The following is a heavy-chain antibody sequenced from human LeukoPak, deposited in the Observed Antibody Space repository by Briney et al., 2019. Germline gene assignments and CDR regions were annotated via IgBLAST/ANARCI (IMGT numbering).Heavy chain of an antibody. CDR2: IIPIFGTA. CDR1: GGTFSSYA. V-gene: IGHV1-69*13. CDR3: AREERIAVAGTYYYYGMDV. Sequence: GASVKVSCKASGGTFSSYAISWVRQAPGQGLEWMGGIIPIFGTANYAQKFQGRVTITADESTSTAYMELSSLRSEDTAVYYCAREERIAVAGTYYYYGMDVWGQGTTVTVSS. J-gene: IGHJ6*02. D-gene: IGHD6-19*01.